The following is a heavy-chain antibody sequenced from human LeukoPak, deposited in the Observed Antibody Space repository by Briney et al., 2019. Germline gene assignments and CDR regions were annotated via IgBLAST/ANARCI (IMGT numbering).Heavy chain of an antibody. CDR1: GFTFTNYA. CDR3: VKDKSSSSNVALPAVVRPNNYYYYCMDV. D-gene: IGHD2-2*01. V-gene: IGHV3-23*01. J-gene: IGHJ6*02. CDR2: ISHTGGGT. Sequence: GGSLRLSCAASGFTFTNYAMSWVRQAPGKGPEWVSTISHTGGGTYYADSVRGRFTISRYNSQNPRPLQMSRLRADDTAMYYCVKDKSSSSNVALPAVVRPNNYYYYCMDVWGQGTTVIVSS.